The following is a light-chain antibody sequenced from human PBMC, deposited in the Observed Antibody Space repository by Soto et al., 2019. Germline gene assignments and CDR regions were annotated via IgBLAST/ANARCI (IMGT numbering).Light chain of an antibody. V-gene: IGKV3-15*01. J-gene: IGKJ4*01. Sequence: EIVMTQSPATLSVSPGERATLSCRASQSVSSNLVWYQQKPDQAPRLLIYGASTRATGIPARFSGSGSGTEFTLTISSLQSEDFAVYYCQQYNNWPSLTFGGGTKVEIK. CDR3: QQYNNWPSLT. CDR1: QSVSSN. CDR2: GAS.